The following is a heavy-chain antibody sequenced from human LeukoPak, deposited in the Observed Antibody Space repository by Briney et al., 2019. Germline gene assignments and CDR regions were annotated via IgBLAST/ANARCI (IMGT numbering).Heavy chain of an antibody. CDR1: GYTFTSYA. CDR3: ARGLTVDTPILDY. J-gene: IGHJ4*02. Sequence: ASVKVSCKASGYTFTSYAMNWVRQAPGQGLEWMGWINPNSGGTNYAQKFQGRVTMTRDTSITTAYMELSSLRSEDTAVYYCARGLTVDTPILDYWGQGTLVTVSS. D-gene: IGHD5-18*01. V-gene: IGHV1-2*02. CDR2: INPNSGGT.